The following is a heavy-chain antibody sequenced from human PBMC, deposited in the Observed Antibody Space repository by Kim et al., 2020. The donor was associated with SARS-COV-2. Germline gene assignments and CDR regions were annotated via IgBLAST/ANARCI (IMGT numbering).Heavy chain of an antibody. CDR1: GFTFSSYA. Sequence: GGSLRLSCAASGFTFSSYAMSWVRQAPGKGLEWVSAISGSGGSTYYADSVKGRFTISRDNSKNTLYLQMHSLKAEDTAVYYCAKDRVIPPRAYYYDSSGYCLITNWFDPWGQGTLVTVSS. CDR2: ISGSGGST. D-gene: IGHD3-22*01. CDR3: AKDRVIPPRAYYYDSSGYCLITNWFDP. J-gene: IGHJ5*02. V-gene: IGHV3-23*01.